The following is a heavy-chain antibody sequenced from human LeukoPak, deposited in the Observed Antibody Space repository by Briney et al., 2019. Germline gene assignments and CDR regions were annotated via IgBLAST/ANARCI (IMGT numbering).Heavy chain of an antibody. J-gene: IGHJ4*02. CDR1: GYSISSGYY. CDR3: ARVVTAAAGTGFDY. CDR2: IYYSGST. Sequence: PSETLSLTCTVSGYSISSGYYWGWIRQPPGKGLEWIGSIYYSGSTYYNPSLKSRVTISVDTSKNQFSLKLSSVTAADTAVYYCARVVTAAAGTGFDYWGQGTLVTVSS. D-gene: IGHD6-13*01. V-gene: IGHV4-38-2*02.